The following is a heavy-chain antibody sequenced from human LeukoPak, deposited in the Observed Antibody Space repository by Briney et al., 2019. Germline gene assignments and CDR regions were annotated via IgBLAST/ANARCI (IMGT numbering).Heavy chain of an antibody. Sequence: GGSLRLSCAASGFTFSSYSMNWVRQAPGKGLEWVSSISSSSSYIYYADSVKGRFTISRDNAKNSLYLQMNSLRAEDTAVYYCARDYYYDSSGYYYVPNWFDPWGQGTLVTVSS. V-gene: IGHV3-21*01. J-gene: IGHJ5*02. D-gene: IGHD3-22*01. CDR1: GFTFSSYS. CDR2: ISSSSSYI. CDR3: ARDYYYDSSGYYYVPNWFDP.